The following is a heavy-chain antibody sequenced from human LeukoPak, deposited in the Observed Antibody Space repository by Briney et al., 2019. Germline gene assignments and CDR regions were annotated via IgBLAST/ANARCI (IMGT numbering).Heavy chain of an antibody. CDR3: ARAGAYGDYAENSGYYFDY. V-gene: IGHV4-31*03. J-gene: IGHJ4*02. D-gene: IGHD4-17*01. CDR2: IYYSGST. CDR1: GGSISSGGYY. Sequence: SETLSLTCTVSGGSISSGGYYWSWIRLHPGKGLEWIGYIYYSGSTYYNPSLKSRVTISVDTSKNQFSLKLSSVTAADTAVYYCARAGAYGDYAENSGYYFDYWGQGTLVTVSS.